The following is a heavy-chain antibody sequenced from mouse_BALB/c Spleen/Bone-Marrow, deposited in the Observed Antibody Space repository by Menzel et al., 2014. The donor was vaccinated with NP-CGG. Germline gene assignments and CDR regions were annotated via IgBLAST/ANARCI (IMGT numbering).Heavy chain of an antibody. D-gene: IGHD4-1*01. CDR2: IYPGDGDT. CDR3: ATTGTGAY. J-gene: IGHJ3*01. Sequence: QVQLQQSGPELVKPGASVKISCKASGYAFSSSWMNWVKQRPGQGLEWIGRIYPGDGDTNYNGKFKGKATLTADKSSSTAYMQLSSLTSVDSAVYFCATTGTGAYWSQGTLVTVSA. CDR1: GYAFSSSW. V-gene: IGHV1-82*01.